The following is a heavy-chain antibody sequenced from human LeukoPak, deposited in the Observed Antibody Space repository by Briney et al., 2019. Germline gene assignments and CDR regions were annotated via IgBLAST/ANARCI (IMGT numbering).Heavy chain of an antibody. CDR2: ISAYNGNT. V-gene: IGHV1-18*01. J-gene: IGHJ5*02. CDR1: GYTFTSYG. D-gene: IGHD6-13*01. Sequence: GASVKVSCKASGYTFTSYGISWVRQAPGQGLEWMGWISAYNGNTNYAQKLQGRVTMTTDTSTSTAYMELRSLRSDDTAVYYCARDRVTVSWYSSSSNGDSEDWFDPWGQGTLVTVSS. CDR3: ARDRVTVSWYSSSSNGDSEDWFDP.